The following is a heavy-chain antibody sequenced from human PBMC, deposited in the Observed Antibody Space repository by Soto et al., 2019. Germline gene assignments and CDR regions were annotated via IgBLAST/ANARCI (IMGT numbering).Heavy chain of an antibody. CDR3: ARRNRITMIRGDFDY. V-gene: IGHV4-30-4*01. D-gene: IGHD3-10*01. CDR1: GGSISSGDYY. J-gene: IGHJ4*02. Sequence: SETLSLTCTVSGGSISSGDYYWSWIRQPPGKGLEWIGYIYYSGSTYYNPSLKSRVTISVDTSKKQFSLKLSSVTAADTAVFYCARRNRITMIRGDFDYWGQGTLVTVSS. CDR2: IYYSGST.